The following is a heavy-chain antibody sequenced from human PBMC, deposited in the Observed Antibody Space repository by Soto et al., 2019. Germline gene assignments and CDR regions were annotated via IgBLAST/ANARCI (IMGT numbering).Heavy chain of an antibody. CDR1: GGTFSSYA. D-gene: IGHD6-25*01. Sequence: QVQLVQSGAEVKKPGSSVKVSCKASGGTFSSYAISWVRQAPGQGLEWMGGIIPIFGTANYAQKFQGRVTITAEDSTSTAYMELSSLRSEDTAVYYWARGESYHSSAPHPLGYWGQGTLVTVSS. CDR2: IIPIFGTA. CDR3: ARGESYHSSAPHPLGY. V-gene: IGHV1-69*01. J-gene: IGHJ4*02.